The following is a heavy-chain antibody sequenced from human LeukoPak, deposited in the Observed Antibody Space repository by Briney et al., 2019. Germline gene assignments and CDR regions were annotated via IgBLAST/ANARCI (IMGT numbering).Heavy chain of an antibody. CDR3: AREKGIAVAGYYYYGMDV. V-gene: IGHV4-59*01. J-gene: IGHJ6*02. Sequence: SETLSPTCTVSGGSISSYYWSWIRQPPGKGLEWIGYIYYSGSTNYNPSLKSRVTISVDTSKNQFSLKLSSVTAADTAVYYCAREKGIAVAGYYYYGMDVWGQGTTVTVSS. CDR2: IYYSGST. D-gene: IGHD6-19*01. CDR1: GGSISSYY.